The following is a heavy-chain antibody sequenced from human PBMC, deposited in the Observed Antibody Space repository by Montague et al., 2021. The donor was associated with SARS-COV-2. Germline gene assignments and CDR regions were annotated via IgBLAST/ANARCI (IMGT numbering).Heavy chain of an antibody. V-gene: IGHV4-39*01. D-gene: IGHD6-19*01. CDR3: ARYSVAGTRYFDF. J-gene: IGHJ4*02. CDR1: GGSISSGSYY. CDR2: INFSGKT. Sequence: SETLSLTCTVSGGSISSGSYYWGWVRQPPGKGLEWIGSINFSGKTYYNPSLKSRVTISVDTSKDQFSLKLSSVTAADTAVYYCARYSVAGTRYFDFWGQGTLATVSS.